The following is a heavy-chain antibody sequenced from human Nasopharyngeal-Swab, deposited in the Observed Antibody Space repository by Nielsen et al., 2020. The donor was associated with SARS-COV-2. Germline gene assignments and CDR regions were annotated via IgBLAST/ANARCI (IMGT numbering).Heavy chain of an antibody. CDR1: GGSISSYY. Sequence: SETLSLTCTVSGGSISSYYWRWIRQPPGKGLEWIGYIYYSGSTNYNPSLKSRVTISVDTSKNQFSLKLSSVTAADTAVYYCARERASSSGYYYVFDYWGQGTLVTVSS. J-gene: IGHJ4*02. D-gene: IGHD3-22*01. CDR3: ARERASSSGYYYVFDY. CDR2: IYYSGST. V-gene: IGHV4-59*13.